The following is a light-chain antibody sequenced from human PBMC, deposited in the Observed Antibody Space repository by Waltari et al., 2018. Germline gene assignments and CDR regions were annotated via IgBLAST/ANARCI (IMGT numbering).Light chain of an antibody. CDR3: QQHMNWLYT. CDR1: QCVSSY. J-gene: IGKJ2*01. CDR2: EAS. V-gene: IGKV3-11*01. Sequence: EIVLTQSPATLSLSPGERATLACRASQCVSSYLAWYQQKPDKAPRILIYEASNRATGIPASFSSSGSGTDFTLTISSIEPEYFAAYYCQQHMNWLYTLGQGTKREI.